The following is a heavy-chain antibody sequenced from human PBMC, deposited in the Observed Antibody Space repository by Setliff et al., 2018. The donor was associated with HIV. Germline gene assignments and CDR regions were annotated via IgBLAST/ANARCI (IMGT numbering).Heavy chain of an antibody. V-gene: IGHV1-2*06. CDR1: GYTFTGHY. J-gene: IGHJ4*02. CDR3: ARETISEGFAY. Sequence: ASVKVSCKASGYTFTGHYLHWVRQAPGQGLEWRGRINPNSGGTSYAQKFQGRVTMTSDTSISTAYMELNRLRHDDTAMYYCARETISEGFAYWGQGALVTVSS. CDR2: INPNSGGT. D-gene: IGHD3-16*01.